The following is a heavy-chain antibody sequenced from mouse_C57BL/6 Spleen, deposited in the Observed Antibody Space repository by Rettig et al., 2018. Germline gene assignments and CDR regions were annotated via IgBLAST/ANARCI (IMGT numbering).Heavy chain of an antibody. CDR3: AREGAYSSSYYAMDY. CDR1: GYSITSGYY. CDR2: ISYDGSN. D-gene: IGHD2-10*01. Sequence: DVQLQESGPGLVKPSQSLSLTCSVTGYSITSGYYWNWIRQFPGNKLEWMGYISYDGSNNYNPSLKNRISITRDTSKNQFFLKLNSVTTEDTATYYCAREGAYSSSYYAMDYWGQGTSVTVSS. J-gene: IGHJ4*01. V-gene: IGHV3-6*01.